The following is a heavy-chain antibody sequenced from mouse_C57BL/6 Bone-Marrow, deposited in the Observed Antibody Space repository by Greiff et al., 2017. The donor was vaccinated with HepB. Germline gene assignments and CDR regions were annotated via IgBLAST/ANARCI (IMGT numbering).Heavy chain of an antibody. Sequence: VQVVESGAELARPGASVKLSCKASGYTFTSYGISWVKQRTGQGLEWIGEIYPRSGNTYYNEKFKGKATLTADKSSSTAYMELRSLTSEDSAVYFCAYYGSRGYWGQGTTLTVSS. CDR3: AYYGSRGY. V-gene: IGHV1-81*01. CDR1: GYTFTSYG. CDR2: IYPRSGNT. J-gene: IGHJ2*01. D-gene: IGHD1-1*01.